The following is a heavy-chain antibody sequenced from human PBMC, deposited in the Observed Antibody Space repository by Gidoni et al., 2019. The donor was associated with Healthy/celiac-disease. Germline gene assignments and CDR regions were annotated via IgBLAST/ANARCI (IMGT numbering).Heavy chain of an antibody. Sequence: QVQLVQSGAEVKTPGASVKVSCKASGYTFTSYAMHWVRQAPGQRLEWMGWINAGNGNTKYSQKFQGRVTITRDTSASTAYMELSSLRSEDTAVYYCAREFADKWSFDYWGQGTLVTVSS. CDR2: INAGNGNT. D-gene: IGHD2-8*01. CDR3: AREFADKWSFDY. J-gene: IGHJ4*02. V-gene: IGHV1-3*01. CDR1: GYTFTSYA.